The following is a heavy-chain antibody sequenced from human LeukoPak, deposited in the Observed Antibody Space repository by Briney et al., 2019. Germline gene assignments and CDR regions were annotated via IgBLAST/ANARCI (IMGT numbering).Heavy chain of an antibody. Sequence: GGSLRLSCAASRFTFSTYSMNWVRQAPGRWLEWVSYISSTSTNIYYKDSVKGRFTISRDNAKNSLYLHMTSLRAEDTAVYYCVRNAGDDAFDIWGQGTMVTVSS. CDR1: RFTFSTYS. CDR2: ISSTSTNI. J-gene: IGHJ3*02. CDR3: VRNAGDDAFDI. D-gene: IGHD4-17*01. V-gene: IGHV3-48*01.